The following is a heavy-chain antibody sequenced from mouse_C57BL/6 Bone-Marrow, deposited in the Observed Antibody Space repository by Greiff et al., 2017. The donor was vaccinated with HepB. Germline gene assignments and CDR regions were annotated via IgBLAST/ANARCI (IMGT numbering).Heavy chain of an antibody. CDR3: AKSWGLRRDYYAMDY. CDR2: ISNGGGST. CDR1: GFTFSDYY. V-gene: IGHV5-12*01. J-gene: IGHJ4*01. Sequence: EVQRVESGGGLVQPGGSLKLSCAASGFTFSDYYMYWVRQTPEKRLEWVAYISNGGGSTYYPDTVKGRFTISRDNAKNTLYLQMSRLKSEDTAMYYCAKSWGLRRDYYAMDYWGQGTSVTVSS. D-gene: IGHD2-4*01.